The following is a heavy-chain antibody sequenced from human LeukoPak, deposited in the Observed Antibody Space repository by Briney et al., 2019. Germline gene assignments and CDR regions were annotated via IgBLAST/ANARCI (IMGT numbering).Heavy chain of an antibody. CDR2: IYTSGST. CDR3: ARLTPGIAVAGSEFDY. V-gene: IGHV4-61*02. Sequence: SETLSLTCTVSGGPISSGSYYWSWIRQPAGKGLEWIGRIYTSGSTNYNPSLKSRVTISVDTSKNQFSLKLSSVTAADTAVYYCARLTPGIAVAGSEFDYWGQGTLVTVSS. D-gene: IGHD6-19*01. J-gene: IGHJ4*02. CDR1: GGPISSGSYY.